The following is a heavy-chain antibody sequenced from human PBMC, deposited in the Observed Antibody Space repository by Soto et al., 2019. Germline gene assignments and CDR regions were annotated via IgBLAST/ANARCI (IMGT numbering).Heavy chain of an antibody. CDR3: AKERVIGEATGAFDI. J-gene: IGHJ3*02. CDR1: GFTFDDYA. D-gene: IGHD4-17*01. CDR2: ISWNSGSI. V-gene: IGHV3-9*01. Sequence: LGGSRRLSCAASGFTFDDYAMHWVRQAPGKGLEWVSGISWNSGSIGYADSVKGRFTISRDNAKNSLYLQMNSLRAEDTALYYCAKERVIGEATGAFDIWGKGTMLT.